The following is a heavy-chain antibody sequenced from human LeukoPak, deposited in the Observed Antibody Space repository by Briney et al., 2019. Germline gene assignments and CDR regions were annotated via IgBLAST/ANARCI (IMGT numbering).Heavy chain of an antibody. CDR3: ARASGEHTIFRGHFFDS. D-gene: IGHD3-3*01. V-gene: IGHV1-2*02. CDR1: GYTFTAYY. Sequence: ASVKVSCKASGYTFTAYYVHWVRQAPGQGLEWVGWINPNSAGTNYAQKFQGRVTMTRDTSISTAYMDLTRLRSDDTAVYYCARASGEHTIFRGHFFDSWGQGTLVTVSS. CDR2: INPNSAGT. J-gene: IGHJ4*02.